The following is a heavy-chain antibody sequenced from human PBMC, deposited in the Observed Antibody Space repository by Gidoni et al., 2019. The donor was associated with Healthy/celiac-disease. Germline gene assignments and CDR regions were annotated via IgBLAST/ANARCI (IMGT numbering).Heavy chain of an antibody. V-gene: IGHV2-26*01. J-gene: IGHJ4*02. CDR3: ARTYYDSSGYFNLDY. D-gene: IGHD3-22*01. CDR1: GFSLSHARMG. CDR2: SFSNEEK. Sequence: QLTFKASVPVLLYSSETFPLTCTVSGFSLSHARMGVGWIHQPPGKALEWLAHSFSNEEKSYSTSLKSRHNISKETSKRQVGLTMTNMDPVDTATYYSARTYYDSSGYFNLDYWGQGTLVTVSS.